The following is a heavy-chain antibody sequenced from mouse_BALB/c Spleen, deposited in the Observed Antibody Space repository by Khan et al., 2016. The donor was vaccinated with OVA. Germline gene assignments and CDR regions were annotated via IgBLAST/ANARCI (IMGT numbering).Heavy chain of an antibody. CDR1: GFIFSNYG. CDR2: ISSAGTYT. CDR3: ASHLTGSFAY. J-gene: IGHJ3*01. V-gene: IGHV5-6*01. Sequence: VQLKESGGDLVKPGGSLKLSCVVSGFIFSNYGMSWVRQTPDKRLEWVATISSAGTYTYYPDSVKGRFTISRNNAKNTLYLQMSSLKSEDTAMYYCASHLTGSFAYWGQGTLVTVSA. D-gene: IGHD4-1*01.